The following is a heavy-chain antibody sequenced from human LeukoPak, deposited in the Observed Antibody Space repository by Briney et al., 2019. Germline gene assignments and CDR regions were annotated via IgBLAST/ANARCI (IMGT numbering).Heavy chain of an antibody. Sequence: SETLSLTCAVYGGSFSGYYWSWIRQPPGKGLEWIGEINHSGSTNYNPSLKSRVTISVDTSKNQFSLKLSSVTAADTAVYYSATSTTVTTFDYWGQGTLVTVSS. D-gene: IGHD4-11*01. CDR2: INHSGST. J-gene: IGHJ4*02. V-gene: IGHV4-34*01. CDR3: ATSTTVTTFDY. CDR1: GGSFSGYY.